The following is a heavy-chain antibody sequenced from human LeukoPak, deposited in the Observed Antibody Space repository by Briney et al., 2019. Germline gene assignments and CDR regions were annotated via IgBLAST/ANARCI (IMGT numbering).Heavy chain of an antibody. Sequence: GGSLTLCCAASGFTFSLYSMNGLRQAPGKGLAWFSFISSSSRYIYYAGSVKGGFTISIDNAKNSLYLQMNSLRAEHTAVYYCARDPLLYNYNFVYCGQGTLVTVSS. CDR1: GFTFSLYS. CDR2: ISSSSRYI. V-gene: IGHV3-21*01. CDR3: ARDPLLYNYNFVY. J-gene: IGHJ4*02. D-gene: IGHD2-2*02.